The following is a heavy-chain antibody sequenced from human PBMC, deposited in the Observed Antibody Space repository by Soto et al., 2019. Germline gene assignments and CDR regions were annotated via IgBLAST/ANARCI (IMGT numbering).Heavy chain of an antibody. D-gene: IGHD4-17*01. Sequence: GLDLEWLALIYWDDDKRYSPSLKSRLTITKDTSKNQVVLTMTNMDPVDTATYYCAHYDYGGLVHWGQGALVTVSS. CDR3: AHYDYGGLVH. V-gene: IGHV2-5*02. J-gene: IGHJ4*02. CDR2: IYWDDDK.